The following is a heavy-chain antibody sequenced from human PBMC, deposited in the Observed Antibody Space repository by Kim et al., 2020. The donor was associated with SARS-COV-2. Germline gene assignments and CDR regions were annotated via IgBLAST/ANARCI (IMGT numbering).Heavy chain of an antibody. CDR2: IIPILGIA. V-gene: IGHV1-69*04. CDR3: ARDWYLGFGDRRGGFDY. D-gene: IGHD3-10*01. J-gene: IGHJ4*02. CDR1: GGTFSSYT. Sequence: SVKVSCKASGGTFSSYTISWVRQAPGQGLEWMGRIIPILGIANYAQKFQGRVTITADKSTSTAYMELSSLRSEDTAVYYCARDWYLGFGDRRGGFDYWGQGTLVTVSS.